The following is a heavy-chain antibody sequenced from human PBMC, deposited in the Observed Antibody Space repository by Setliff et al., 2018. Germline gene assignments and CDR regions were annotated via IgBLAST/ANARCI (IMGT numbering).Heavy chain of an antibody. CDR1: VYSISRDCH. V-gene: IGHV4-38-2*01. CDR3: ARALPLGFRSALIP. J-gene: IGHJ5*02. CDR2: IYYSGNT. Sequence: KPSETLSLTCAVSVYSISRDCHWGWIRQPPGKGLEWIGSIYYSGNTYYNASLKGRVTISGDPSKNQFSLRVTSVTAADTAVYYCARALPLGFRSALIPWGQGTLVTVSS.